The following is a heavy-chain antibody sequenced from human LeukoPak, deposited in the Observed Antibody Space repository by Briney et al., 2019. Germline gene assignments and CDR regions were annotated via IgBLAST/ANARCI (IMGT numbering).Heavy chain of an antibody. CDR1: GFTFSSYS. J-gene: IGHJ4*02. CDR3: AKEGYDSSGYPDY. CDR2: ISSSSSYI. V-gene: IGHV3-21*04. Sequence: PGGSLRLSCAASGFTFSSYSMNWVRQAPGKGLEWVSSISSSSSYIYYADSVKGRFTISRDNAKNSLYLQMNSLRAEDTAVYYCAKEGYDSSGYPDYWGQGTLVTVSS. D-gene: IGHD3-22*01.